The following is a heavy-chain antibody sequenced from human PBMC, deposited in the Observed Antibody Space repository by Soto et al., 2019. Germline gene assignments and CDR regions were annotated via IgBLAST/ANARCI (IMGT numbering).Heavy chain of an antibody. Sequence: EVQLVESAGGLVQPGGSLRLSCAASGFTVSSNYMSWVRQAPGKGLEWVSVIYSGGSTYYADSVKGRFTISRDNSKNTLYLQMNSLRAEDTAVYYCAREGGYSSGWFDYWGQGTLVTVSS. CDR3: AREGGYSSGWFDY. CDR2: IYSGGST. D-gene: IGHD6-19*01. J-gene: IGHJ4*02. CDR1: GFTVSSNY. V-gene: IGHV3-66*01.